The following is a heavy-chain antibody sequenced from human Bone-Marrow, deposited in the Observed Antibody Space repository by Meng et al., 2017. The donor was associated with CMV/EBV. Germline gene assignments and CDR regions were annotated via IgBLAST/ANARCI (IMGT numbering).Heavy chain of an antibody. V-gene: IGHV3-7*01. D-gene: IGHD1-1*01. J-gene: IGHJ4*02. CDR1: GFTFSNYW. Sequence: GESLKISCAASGFTFSNYWMTWVRQAPGKGLEWVANIKQDGSEKYYLDSVKGRFTISRDNAKNSLYLQMNSLRAEDTAVYYCAREGETGTPFDYWGQGTLVTVSS. CDR3: AREGETGTPFDY. CDR2: IKQDGSEK.